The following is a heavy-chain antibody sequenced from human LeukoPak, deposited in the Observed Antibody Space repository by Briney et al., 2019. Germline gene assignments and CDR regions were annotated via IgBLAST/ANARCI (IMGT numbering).Heavy chain of an antibody. J-gene: IGHJ4*02. Sequence: GGTLRPSCAASGFTFSSNGMSWVRQAPGKGLEWVSAIRGSGGSTDYADSGKGRFCIYRDNYKNPLYLQMNSLRAEDTAVYYCAKAGHYDYVWGQNYYFDYLGQGTLVTVSS. V-gene: IGHV3-23*01. CDR1: GFTFSSNG. CDR2: IRGSGGST. CDR3: AKAGHYDYVWGQNYYFDY. D-gene: IGHD3-16*01.